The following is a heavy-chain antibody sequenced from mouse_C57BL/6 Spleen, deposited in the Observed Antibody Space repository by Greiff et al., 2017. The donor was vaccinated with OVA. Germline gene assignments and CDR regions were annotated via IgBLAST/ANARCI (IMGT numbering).Heavy chain of an antibody. CDR1: GFNIKNTY. V-gene: IGHV14-3*01. D-gene: IGHD1-1*01. Sequence: VQLQQSVAELVRPGASVKLSCTASGFNIKNTYMHWVKQRPEQGLEWIGRIDPANGNTKYAPKFQGKATITADTSSTTAYLQLSRLTSEDTAIYYGAREGPLYYGSRDWYFDVWGTGTTVTVSS. CDR3: AREGPLYYGSRDWYFDV. J-gene: IGHJ1*03. CDR2: IDPANGNT.